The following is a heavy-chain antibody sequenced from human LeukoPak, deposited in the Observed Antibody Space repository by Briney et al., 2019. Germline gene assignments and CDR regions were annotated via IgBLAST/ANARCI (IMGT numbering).Heavy chain of an antibody. J-gene: IGHJ3*02. V-gene: IGHV1-2*02. CDR2: IHPDSGAT. D-gene: IGHD3-16*01. Sequence: VASVKVSCKASGYTFTAYYMHWVRQAPGQGLEWMGWIHPDSGATNYAQQFQGRVTMTRDTSIGTAYMDLSRLTSDDTAVYYCARGGRDRASTLAFDIWGQGTVVTVSS. CDR1: GYTFTAYY. CDR3: ARGGRDRASTLAFDI.